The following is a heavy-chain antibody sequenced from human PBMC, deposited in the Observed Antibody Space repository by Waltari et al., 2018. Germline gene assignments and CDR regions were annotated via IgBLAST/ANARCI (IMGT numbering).Heavy chain of an antibody. J-gene: IGHJ3*02. V-gene: IGHV4-34*01. D-gene: IGHD2-15*01. Sequence: QVQLQQWGAGLLKPSETLSLTCAVYGGSFSGYYWSWIRQPPGKGLEWIGEINHSGSTNYNPSLKSRVTISVDTSKNQFSLKLSSVTAADTAVYYCARDLVVVVAATPFAFDIWGQGTMVTVSS. CDR2: INHSGST. CDR1: GGSFSGYY. CDR3: ARDLVVVVAATPFAFDI.